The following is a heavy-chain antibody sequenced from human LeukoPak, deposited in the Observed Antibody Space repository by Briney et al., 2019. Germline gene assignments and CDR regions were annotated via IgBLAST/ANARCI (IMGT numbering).Heavy chain of an antibody. J-gene: IGHJ4*02. CDR1: GGSISSYY. CDR2: IYHSGST. V-gene: IGHV4-4*09. CDR3: ARVSGSYLRFDY. D-gene: IGHD1-26*01. Sequence: SETLSLTCTVSGGSISSYYWSWIRQPPGKGLEWIGYIYHSGSTYYNPSLKSRVTISVDTSKNQFSLKLSSVTAADTAVYYCARVSGSYLRFDYWGQGTLVTVSS.